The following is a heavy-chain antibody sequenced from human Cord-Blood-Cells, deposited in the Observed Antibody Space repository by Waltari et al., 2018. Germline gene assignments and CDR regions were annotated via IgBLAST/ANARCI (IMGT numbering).Heavy chain of an antibody. J-gene: IGHJ6*02. CDR1: GCTFSSYS. CDR2: ISSSSSYI. D-gene: IGHD6-13*01. CDR3: ARDSSSSWYYYYYGMDV. V-gene: IGHV3-21*01. Sequence: EVQLVESGGGLVKPGGSLRLSCAASGCTFSSYSMNWVRQAPGKGLEWVSSISSSSSYIYYACSVKARFTISRDNAQNSLYLQMTSLRAEDTAVYYCARDSSSSWYYYYYGMDVWGQGTTVTVSS.